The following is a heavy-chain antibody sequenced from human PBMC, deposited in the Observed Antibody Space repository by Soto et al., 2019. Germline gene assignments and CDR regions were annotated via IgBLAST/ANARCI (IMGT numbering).Heavy chain of an antibody. CDR2: IYYSGST. Sequence: SETLSLTCTVSGGSISSHYWSWIRQPPGKGLEWIGYIYYSGSTNYNPSLKSRVTISVDTSKNQFSLKLSSVTAADTAVYYCARGYGSGSYGLDYWGQGTLVT. CDR1: GGSISSHY. J-gene: IGHJ4*02. CDR3: ARGYGSGSYGLDY. V-gene: IGHV4-59*11. D-gene: IGHD3-10*01.